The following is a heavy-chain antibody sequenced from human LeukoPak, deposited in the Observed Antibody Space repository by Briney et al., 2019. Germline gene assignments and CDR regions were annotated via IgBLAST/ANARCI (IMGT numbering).Heavy chain of an antibody. V-gene: IGHV3-23*01. D-gene: IGHD3-22*01. J-gene: IGHJ4*02. CDR2: ISGSGGST. Sequence: PGGSLRLSCAASGFTFSNYGMSWVRQAPGKGLEWVSSISGSGGSTYYADSVKGRFTISRDNAKNTLYLEMNSLRAEDTAVYYCVRDRGSGYYPYWGQGTLVTVSS. CDR1: GFTFSNYG. CDR3: VRDRGSGYYPY.